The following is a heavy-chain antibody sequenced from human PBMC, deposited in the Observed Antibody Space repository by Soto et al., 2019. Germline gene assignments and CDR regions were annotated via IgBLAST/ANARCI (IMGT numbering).Heavy chain of an antibody. CDR2: INHSGST. V-gene: IGHV4-34*01. Sequence: PSETLSLTCAVYGRSFSGYYWSWIRQPPGKGLEWIGEINHSGSTNYNPSLTSRVTISVDTSKNQFSMKLSSVTAADTAVYYCARCPTPPRGNWFDPWGQGTLVTVSS. D-gene: IGHD1-1*01. CDR1: GRSFSGYY. J-gene: IGHJ5*02. CDR3: ARCPTPPRGNWFDP.